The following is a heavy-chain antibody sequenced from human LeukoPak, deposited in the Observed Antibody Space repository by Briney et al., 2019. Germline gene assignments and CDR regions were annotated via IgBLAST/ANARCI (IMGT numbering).Heavy chain of an antibody. CDR2: ISWNGGNI. CDR3: AKGGIAVAGTWFDP. V-gene: IGHV3-9*03. CDR1: GFTFSSYA. Sequence: GGSLRLSCAASGFTFSSYAMHWVRQAPGKGLEWVSGISWNGGNIGYAASVKGRFIISRDNARNSLYLQMNSLRAEDMALYYCAKGGIAVAGTWFDPWGQGTLVTVSS. J-gene: IGHJ5*02. D-gene: IGHD6-19*01.